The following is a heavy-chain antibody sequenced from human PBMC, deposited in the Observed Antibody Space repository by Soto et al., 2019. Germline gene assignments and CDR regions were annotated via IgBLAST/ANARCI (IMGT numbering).Heavy chain of an antibody. CDR3: ARSHRRIAVAGTRVWFDP. V-gene: IGHV4-59*01. Sequence: PSETLSLTCTVSGGSISSYYWSWIRQPPGKGLEWIGYIYYSGSTNYNPSLKSRVTISVDTSKNQFSLKLSSVTAADTAVYYCARSHRRIAVAGTRVWFDPWGQGTLVNVSS. D-gene: IGHD6-19*01. J-gene: IGHJ5*02. CDR2: IYYSGST. CDR1: GGSISSYY.